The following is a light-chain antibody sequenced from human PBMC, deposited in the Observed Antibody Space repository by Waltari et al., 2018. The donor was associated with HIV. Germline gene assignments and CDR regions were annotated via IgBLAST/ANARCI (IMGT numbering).Light chain of an antibody. CDR3: QQYGNSPIT. V-gene: IGKV3-20*01. CDR2: GAS. CDR1: QSISSYS. J-gene: IGKJ5*01. Sequence: EIVLTQSPGTLSLSPGERATLYCRASQSISSYSLAWYQQKPGQAPRLLIYGASTRATGIPDRFSGSGSGTDFTLTITRLEPEDFAVYYCQQYGNSPITFGQGTRLELK.